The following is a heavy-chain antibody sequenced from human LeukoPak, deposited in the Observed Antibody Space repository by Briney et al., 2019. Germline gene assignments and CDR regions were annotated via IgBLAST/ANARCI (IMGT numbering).Heavy chain of an antibody. CDR3: TTELIRIAAAGYYFDY. CDR1: GFTFSNAW. Sequence: MSGGSLRLSCAASGFTFSNAWMSWVRQAPGKGLEWVGRIKSKTDGGTTDYAAPVKGRFTISRDDSKNTLYLQMNSLKTEDTAVYYCTTELIRIAAAGYYFDYWGQGPLVTVSS. D-gene: IGHD6-13*01. J-gene: IGHJ4*02. V-gene: IGHV3-15*01. CDR2: IKSKTDGGTT.